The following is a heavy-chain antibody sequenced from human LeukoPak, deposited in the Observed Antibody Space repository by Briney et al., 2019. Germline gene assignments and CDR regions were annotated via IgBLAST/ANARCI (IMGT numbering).Heavy chain of an antibody. CDR3: ARGNLAAADGFDY. Sequence: SETLSLTCTVSVGFITRYYWNWIRQSAGKGLEWVGRIYPSGSTNYNPSLKSRVTLSIDTSKNQFSLKLSSVTAADTAVYYCARGNLAAADGFDYWGQGTLVTVSS. V-gene: IGHV4-4*07. J-gene: IGHJ4*02. CDR1: VGFITRYY. D-gene: IGHD6-13*01. CDR2: IYPSGST.